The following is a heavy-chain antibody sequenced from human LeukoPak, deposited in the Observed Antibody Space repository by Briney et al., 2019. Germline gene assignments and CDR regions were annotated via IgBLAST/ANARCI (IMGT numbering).Heavy chain of an antibody. D-gene: IGHD1-1*01. CDR2: IYYSGST. V-gene: IGHV4-39*01. CDR3: ATQLELMGPHDH. CDR1: GGSISSSSYY. J-gene: IGHJ4*02. Sequence: SETLSLTCTVSGGSISSSSYYWGWIRQPPGKGLEWIGSIYYSGSTYYNPSLKSRVTISVDTSKNQFSLKLSSVTAADTAVYYCATQLELMGPHDHWGQGTLVTVSS.